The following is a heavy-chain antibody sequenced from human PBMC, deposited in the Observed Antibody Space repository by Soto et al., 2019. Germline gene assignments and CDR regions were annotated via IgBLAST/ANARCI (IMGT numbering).Heavy chain of an antibody. CDR1: GYVFTGYN. Sequence: ASVKVSCKASGYVFTGYNIHWVRHAPGQGLEWMGWIDPNSGDTNYAQTFQGRVNLTRDTSISTAYMELASLRSDDTAVYFCARDCSAGRCYAAGIDYWGQGTLVTVSS. V-gene: IGHV1-2*02. D-gene: IGHD2-15*01. J-gene: IGHJ4*02. CDR3: ARDCSAGRCYAAGIDY. CDR2: IDPNSGDT.